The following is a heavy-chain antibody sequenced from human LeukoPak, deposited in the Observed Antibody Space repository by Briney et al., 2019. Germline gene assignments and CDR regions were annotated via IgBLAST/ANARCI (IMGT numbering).Heavy chain of an antibody. CDR1: GGSISAYY. J-gene: IGHJ5*02. V-gene: IGHV4-59*01. CDR3: ARGSLTTGWFDP. Sequence: PSETLSLTCTVSGGSISAYYWSWIRQPPGKGLEWIGYIYYSGNTNYNPSLKSRVTISVDTSKNQFSLKLSSVTAADTAVYYCARGSLTTGWFDPWGQGTLVTVSS. D-gene: IGHD4-17*01. CDR2: IYYSGNT.